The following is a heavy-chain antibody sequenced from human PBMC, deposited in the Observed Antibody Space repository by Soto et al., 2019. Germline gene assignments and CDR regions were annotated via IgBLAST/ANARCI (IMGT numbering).Heavy chain of an antibody. V-gene: IGHV1-3*01. CDR3: ARVSGYNVIDD. J-gene: IGHJ4*02. CDR1: GYTFTSYS. Sequence: VGSVKVSCKASGYTFTSYSMHLVRQAPGQRLEWMGWINAGNGNTKYSQKFQGRVTITRDTSASTAYMELSSLRSEDTAVYYCARVSGYNVIDDWGQGTLVTVSS. D-gene: IGHD5-12*01. CDR2: INAGNGNT.